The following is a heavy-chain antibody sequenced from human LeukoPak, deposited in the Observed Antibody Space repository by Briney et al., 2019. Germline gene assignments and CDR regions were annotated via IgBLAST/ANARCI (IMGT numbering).Heavy chain of an antibody. CDR1: GFTFSSYG. CDR3: AKDNDGFDY. V-gene: IGHV3-33*06. Sequence: PGGSLRLSCAASGFTFSSYGMHWVRQAPGKGLEWVAVIWYDGSNKYYADSVKGRFTISRDNSKNTLYLQMNSLRAEDTAVYYCAKDNDGFDYWGQGTLFTVSS. D-gene: IGHD1-1*01. CDR2: IWYDGSNK. J-gene: IGHJ4*02.